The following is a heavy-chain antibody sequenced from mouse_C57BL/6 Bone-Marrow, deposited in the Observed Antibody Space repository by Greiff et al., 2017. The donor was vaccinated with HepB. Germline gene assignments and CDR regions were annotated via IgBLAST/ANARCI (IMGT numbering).Heavy chain of an antibody. CDR1: GFTFSIYG. V-gene: IGHV5-6*02. Sequence: EVMLVESGGDLVKPGGSLKLSCAASGFTFSIYGMSWVRQTPDKRLEWVATISSGGSYTYYPDSVKGRFTISRDNAKNTLYLQMSSLKSEDTAMYYCAIRRGFAYWGQGTLVTVSA. J-gene: IGHJ3*01. CDR2: ISSGGSYT. CDR3: AIRRGFAY.